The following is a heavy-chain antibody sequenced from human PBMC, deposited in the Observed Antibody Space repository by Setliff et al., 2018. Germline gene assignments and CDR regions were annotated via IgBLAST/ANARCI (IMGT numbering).Heavy chain of an antibody. CDR3: TRWAGDYWIAYFDY. CDR1: GFTFSSYW. J-gene: IGHJ4*02. CDR2: IKQDGSVK. D-gene: IGHD4-17*01. V-gene: IGHV3-7*01. Sequence: GGSLRLSCAASGFTFSSYWMNWVRQAPGKGLEWVANIKQDGSVKNYVDSVKGRFGISRDNTKNSLYLQMNSLRAEDTAVYYCTRWAGDYWIAYFDYWGQGTLVTVSS.